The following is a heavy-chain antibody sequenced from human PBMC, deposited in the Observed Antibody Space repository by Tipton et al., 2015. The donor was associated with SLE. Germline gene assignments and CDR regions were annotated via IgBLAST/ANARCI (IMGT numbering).Heavy chain of an antibody. CDR3: ARHMITGGEFDY. CDR1: GGSISTYY. V-gene: IGHV4-59*08. D-gene: IGHD3-16*01. Sequence: TLSLTCTVSGGSISTYYWSWIRQPPGRGLEWIGFTYYSGSTNYNPSLKSRVIISVDTSKNQFSLKLTSVTAAGTAAYYCARHMITGGEFDYWGQGTLVTVSS. J-gene: IGHJ4*02. CDR2: TYYSGST.